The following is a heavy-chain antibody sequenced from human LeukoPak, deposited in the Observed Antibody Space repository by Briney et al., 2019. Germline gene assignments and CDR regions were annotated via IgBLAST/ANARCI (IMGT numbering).Heavy chain of an antibody. V-gene: IGHV3-33*01. D-gene: IGHD3-22*01. Sequence: GRSLRLSCAASGFTFSSYGMHWVRQAPGKGLEWVAVIWYDGSNKYYADSVKGRFTISRDNSKNTLYLQMNSLRAEDTAVYYCARDKPPPYYYDSSGICDYWGQGTLVTVSS. CDR1: GFTFSSYG. CDR2: IWYDGSNK. J-gene: IGHJ4*02. CDR3: ARDKPPPYYYDSSGICDY.